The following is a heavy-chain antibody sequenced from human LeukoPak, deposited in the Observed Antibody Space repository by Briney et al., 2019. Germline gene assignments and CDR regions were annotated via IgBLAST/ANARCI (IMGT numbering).Heavy chain of an antibody. D-gene: IGHD5-12*01. CDR1: GYTFTSYD. J-gene: IGHJ4*02. CDR3: ASRYSGYDWRFDY. CDR2: MNPNSGNT. V-gene: IGHV1-8*03. Sequence: ASVKVSCKASGYTFTSYDINWVRQATGQGLEWMGWMNPNSGNTGYAQKFQGRVTITRNTSISTAYMELSSLRSEDTAVYYCASRYSGYDWRFDYWGQGTLVTVSS.